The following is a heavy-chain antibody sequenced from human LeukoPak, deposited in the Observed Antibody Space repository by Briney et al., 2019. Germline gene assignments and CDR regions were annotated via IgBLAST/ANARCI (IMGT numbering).Heavy chain of an antibody. Sequence: GGSLRLSCAASGFTFNEYWMHWVRQAPGKGLAWVSHINRDGGLTNYADSVKGRFTISRDNARNTLYLQMNSLRADDTAIYFCAREEHRLAEAGTSAFGLGGQGTLVNVSP. CDR3: AREEHRLAEAGTSAFGL. V-gene: IGHV3-74*01. J-gene: IGHJ3*01. D-gene: IGHD6-13*01. CDR2: INRDGGLT. CDR1: GFTFNEYW.